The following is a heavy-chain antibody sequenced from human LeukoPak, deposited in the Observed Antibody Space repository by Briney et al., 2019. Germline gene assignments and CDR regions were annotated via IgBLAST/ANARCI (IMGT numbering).Heavy chain of an antibody. Sequence: GGSLRLSCVVSGFTFSRYWMSWVRQAPGKGLAWVANIKEDGSKKDYVDSVKGRFTISRDNAKNSLYLQMSSLRAEDTAVYYCARDEVGGSYAYWGQGTLVTVSS. D-gene: IGHD1-26*01. CDR3: ARDEVGGSYAY. CDR2: IKEDGSKK. V-gene: IGHV3-7*01. CDR1: GFTFSRYW. J-gene: IGHJ4*02.